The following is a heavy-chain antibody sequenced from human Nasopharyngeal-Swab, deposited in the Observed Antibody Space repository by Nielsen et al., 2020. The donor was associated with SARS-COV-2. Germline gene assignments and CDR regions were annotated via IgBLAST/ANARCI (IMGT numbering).Heavy chain of an antibody. D-gene: IGHD2-15*01. CDR3: ARLLIAANGHYMDV. Sequence: RQAPGKGLEWIGEINHSGSTYSNPSLKSRVTISVDTSKNQFSLKLSSVTAADTAVYYCARLLIAANGHYMDVWGKGTTVTVSS. V-gene: IGHV4-34*09. CDR2: INHSGST. J-gene: IGHJ6*03.